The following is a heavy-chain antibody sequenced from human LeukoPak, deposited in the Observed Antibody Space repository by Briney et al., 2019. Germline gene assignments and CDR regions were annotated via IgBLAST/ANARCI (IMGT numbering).Heavy chain of an antibody. D-gene: IGHD1-26*01. J-gene: IGHJ4*02. CDR3: SRELGGSYVDY. CDR1: GYTFSNYY. Sequence: ASVKLSCKASGYTFSNYYIHWVRQAHGQGHEWMGVNNPSGGRTTYAQKFQGRVTMTRDTSTSTAYMDLSSLRSDDTAVYYCSRELGGSYVDYWGQGTLVTVSS. CDR2: NNPSGGRT. V-gene: IGHV1-46*01.